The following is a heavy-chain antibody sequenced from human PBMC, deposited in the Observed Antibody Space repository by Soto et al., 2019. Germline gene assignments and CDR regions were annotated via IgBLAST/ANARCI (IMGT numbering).Heavy chain of an antibody. V-gene: IGHV4-59*08. Sequence: QVQLQESGPGLVKPSETLSLTCTVSGGSISSYYWSWIRQPPGKGLEWIGYIYYSGGTKYNPSLKSRVTITVDTSKNQFSLKLSSVTAADAAVYFCARRYGSCFDYWGQGTLVTVSS. CDR1: GGSISSYY. D-gene: IGHD5-18*01. CDR2: IYYSGGT. CDR3: ARRYGSCFDY. J-gene: IGHJ4*02.